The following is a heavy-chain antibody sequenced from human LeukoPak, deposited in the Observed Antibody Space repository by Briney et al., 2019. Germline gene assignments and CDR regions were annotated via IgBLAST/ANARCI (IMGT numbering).Heavy chain of an antibody. D-gene: IGHD3-3*01. CDR3: ARVTDYDFWSGRQGGAFDL. CDR2: IYYTGDT. CDR1: GASITDYY. Sequence: PSETLSLTCTVSGASITDYYWGWIRQPPGKGLEWIGYIYYTGDTIDNPSLNSRLTMSLDTSKSQFSLKLNFVTAPDTALYYCARVTDYDFWSGRQGGAFDLWGHGTLVTVSS. J-gene: IGHJ3*01. V-gene: IGHV4-59*01.